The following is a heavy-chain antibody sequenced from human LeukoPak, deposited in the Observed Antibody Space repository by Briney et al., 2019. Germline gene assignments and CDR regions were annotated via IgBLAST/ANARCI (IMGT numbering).Heavy chain of an antibody. J-gene: IGHJ4*02. CDR2: IYYSGST. V-gene: IGHV4-59*01. CDR3: ARKVMVRGVIIFDY. Sequence: SETLSLTCTVSGGSISSYYWSWIRQPPGKGLEWIGYIYYSGSTNYNPSLTSRVTISVDTSKNQFSLKLSSVTAADTAVYYCARKVMVRGVIIFDYWGQGTLVTVSS. CDR1: GGSISSYY. D-gene: IGHD3-10*01.